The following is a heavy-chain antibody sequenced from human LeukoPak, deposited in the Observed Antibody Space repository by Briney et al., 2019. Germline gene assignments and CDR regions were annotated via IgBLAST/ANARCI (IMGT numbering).Heavy chain of an antibody. D-gene: IGHD2-15*01. J-gene: IGHJ4*02. CDR2: IAYDGSYA. CDR3: AKGYCSGGSCNPPLGDFDY. V-gene: IGHV3-30*18. Sequence: GGSLRLSCAAYGFRFSSYGMHWVRQAPGKGLEWVAVIAYDGSYADYAASVKGRFTISRDNSKNTLFLQMNSLRVEDTAVYFCAKGYCSGGSCNPPLGDFDYWGQGTLVTVSS. CDR1: GFRFSSYG.